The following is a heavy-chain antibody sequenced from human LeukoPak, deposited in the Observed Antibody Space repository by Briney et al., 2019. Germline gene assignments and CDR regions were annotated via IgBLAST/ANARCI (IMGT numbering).Heavy chain of an antibody. CDR2: IYDSGST. Sequence: PSEALSLNCTVSGGSISSYYWSWIRQPPGKGLEWIGYIYDSGSTNYKPALKSRVTISVDRSKNQFSLKLSSVTAADTAVYYCARGHYDSTPDHWGQGTLVTVSS. CDR1: GGSISSYY. J-gene: IGHJ4*02. D-gene: IGHD3-22*01. CDR3: ARGHYDSTPDH. V-gene: IGHV4-59*12.